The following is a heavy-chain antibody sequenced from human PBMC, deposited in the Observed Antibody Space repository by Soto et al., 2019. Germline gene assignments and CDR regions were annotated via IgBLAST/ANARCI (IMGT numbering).Heavy chain of an antibody. J-gene: IGHJ3*02. D-gene: IGHD3-22*01. CDR1: GYSFTSYW. CDR3: ARLANYDDSSGYFDAFDI. V-gene: IGHV5-51*01. Sequence: GESLKISCRGSGYSFTSYWIGWVRQMPGKGLEWMGIIYPGDSDTRYSPSFQGQVTISADKSISTAYLQWSSLKASDTAMYYCARLANYDDSSGYFDAFDIWGQGTMVTVSS. CDR2: IYPGDSDT.